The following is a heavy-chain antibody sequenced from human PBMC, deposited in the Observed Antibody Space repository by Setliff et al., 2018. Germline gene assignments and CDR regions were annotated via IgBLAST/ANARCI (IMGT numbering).Heavy chain of an antibody. D-gene: IGHD3-10*01. J-gene: IGHJ6*03. CDR2: MYYNGDT. V-gene: IGHV4-39*01. Sequence: PSETLSLTCTVSGGSLGSNPSFWGWVRQPPGKGLEWIGSMYYNGDTYYNPSLKSQVTMSVDTSRNQFSLKLSSVTAADTAVYYCARHVGIRGRGYNYYYYMDVWGKGTTVTVSS. CDR3: ARHVGIRGRGYNYYYYMDV. CDR1: GGSLGSNPSF.